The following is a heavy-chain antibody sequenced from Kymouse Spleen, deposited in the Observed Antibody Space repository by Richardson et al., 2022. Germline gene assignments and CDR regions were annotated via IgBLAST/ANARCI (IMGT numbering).Heavy chain of an antibody. D-gene: IGHD6-13*01. Sequence: EVQLVESGGGLVQPGGSLRLSCAASGFTFSSYWMSWVRQAPGKGLEWVANIKQDGSEKYYVDSVKGRFTISRDNAKNSLYLQMNSLRAEDTAVYYCARLAAAGTRYYYYGMDVWGQGTTVTVSS. J-gene: IGHJ6*02. CDR2: IKQDGSEK. V-gene: IGHV3-7*01. CDR1: GFTFSSYW. CDR3: ARLAAAGTRYYYYGMDV.